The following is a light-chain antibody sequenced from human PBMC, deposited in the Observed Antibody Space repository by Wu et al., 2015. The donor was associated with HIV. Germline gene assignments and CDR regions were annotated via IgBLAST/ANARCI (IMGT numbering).Light chain of an antibody. J-gene: IGKJ5*01. CDR1: QSVSGT. CDR2: DAS. Sequence: EIVLTQSPATLSFSPGERATLFCRASQSVSGTLAWYQQKLGQAPRLLIYDASNRATGIPDRFSGGGSVTDFTLTIDSLEPEDSAIYYCLQQYMWPLTFGQGTRLEIK. V-gene: IGKV3-11*01. CDR3: LQQYMWPLT.